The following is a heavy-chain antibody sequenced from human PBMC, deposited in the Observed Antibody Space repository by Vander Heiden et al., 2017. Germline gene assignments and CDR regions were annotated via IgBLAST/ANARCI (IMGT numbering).Heavy chain of an antibody. CDR1: GDSVSSNSAA. CDR2: THYRSKWYN. J-gene: IGHJ4*02. V-gene: IGHV6-1*01. Sequence: GKPSQTLSLTCAISGDSVSSNSAAWYWIRQSPSRGLEWLGRTHYRSKWYNDYAVSVKSRITINPDTSKNQFSLQLNSVTPEDTAVYYCARDPRTVRVRGYFDYWGQGTLVTVSS. D-gene: IGHD1-1*01. CDR3: ARDPRTVRVRGYFDY.